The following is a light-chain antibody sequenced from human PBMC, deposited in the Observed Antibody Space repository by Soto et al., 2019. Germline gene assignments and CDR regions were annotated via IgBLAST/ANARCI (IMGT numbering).Light chain of an antibody. J-gene: IGKJ2*01. Sequence: DIQMTQSPSTLSAFVGDRVSITCRASQSISTYLAWYQQKPGRAPQALIYRASSLESGVPSRFSGSGSGTGFTLTISSLLPDDFATYYCQQYNEYPYTFGQGTKLEIK. CDR2: RAS. CDR3: QQYNEYPYT. CDR1: QSISTY. V-gene: IGKV1-5*03.